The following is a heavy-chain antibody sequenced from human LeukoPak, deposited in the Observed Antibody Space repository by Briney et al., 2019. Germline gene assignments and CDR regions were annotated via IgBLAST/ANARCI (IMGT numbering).Heavy chain of an antibody. CDR1: GYTFTAYD. D-gene: IGHD3-3*02. V-gene: IGHV1-18*01. CDR2: ISTFNGNT. Sequence: ASVKVSCKASGYTFTAYDIHWVRQAPGQGLEWMGWISTFNGNTNYAQKVQGRVTMTTDTSTSTAYMELRSLRSDDTAVYYCARAALYKDSLSGYGSFNPYYFDHWGQGTLVTVSS. J-gene: IGHJ4*02. CDR3: ARAALYKDSLSGYGSFNPYYFDH.